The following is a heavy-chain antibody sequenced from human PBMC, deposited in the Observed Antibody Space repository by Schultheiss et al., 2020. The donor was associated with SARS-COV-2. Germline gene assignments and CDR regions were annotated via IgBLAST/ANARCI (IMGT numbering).Heavy chain of an antibody. V-gene: IGHV1-3*01. D-gene: IGHD2-2*01. CDR3: ASGVIVVVPAAIHYYYGMDV. Sequence: ASVKVSCKASGYTFTGYYMHWVRQAPGQRLEWMGWSNAGNGNTNYAQKFQERVTITRDMSTSTAYMELSSLRSEDTAVYYCASGVIVVVPAAIHYYYGMDVWGQGTTVTVSS. CDR2: SNAGNGNT. CDR1: GYTFTGYY. J-gene: IGHJ6*02.